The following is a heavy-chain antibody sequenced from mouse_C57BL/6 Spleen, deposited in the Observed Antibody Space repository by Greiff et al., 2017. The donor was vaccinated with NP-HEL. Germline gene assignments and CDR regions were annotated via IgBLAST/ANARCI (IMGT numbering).Heavy chain of an antibody. J-gene: IGHJ2*01. CDR3: ARVRNWVYLEY. CDR1: GYTFTSYW. CDR2: IHPNSGST. Sequence: QVQLLQPGAELVKPGASVKLSCTASGYTFTSYWMPWVKQRPGQGLEWIGIIHPNSGSTNYHEKFKSKATLTVDKSSSTAYMQLSSLTSEDSAVYNCARVRNWVYLEYWGQGTPLTVSS. V-gene: IGHV1-64*01. D-gene: IGHD4-1*02.